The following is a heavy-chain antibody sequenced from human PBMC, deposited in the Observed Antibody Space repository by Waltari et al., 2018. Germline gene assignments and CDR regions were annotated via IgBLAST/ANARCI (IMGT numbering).Heavy chain of an antibody. CDR3: ARGIDDYGDYYYYMDV. CDR2: INAGNGNT. J-gene: IGHJ6*03. V-gene: IGHV1-3*03. Sequence: QVQLVQSGAEVKKPGASVKVSCKASGYTFTSYAMHWVRQAPGQRLEWMGWINAGNGNTKYSQEFQGRVTITRDTSASTAYMELSSLRSEDMAVYYCARGIDDYGDYYYYMDVWGKGTTVTVSS. D-gene: IGHD4-17*01. CDR1: GYTFTSYA.